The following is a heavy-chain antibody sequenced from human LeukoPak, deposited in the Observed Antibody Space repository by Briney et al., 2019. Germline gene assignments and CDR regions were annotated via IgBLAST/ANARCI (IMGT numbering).Heavy chain of an antibody. CDR3: AKEGDTYYYDNSGKLDY. D-gene: IGHD3-22*01. Sequence: PGGSLRLSCAASGFTFSNYGMHWVRQAPGKGLEWVAVISYDGSNKYYADSVKGRFTISRDNSKNTLYLQMNSLSAEDTAVYYCAKEGDTYYYDNSGKLDYWGQGTLVTVSS. CDR1: GFTFSNYG. J-gene: IGHJ4*02. V-gene: IGHV3-30*18. CDR2: ISYDGSNK.